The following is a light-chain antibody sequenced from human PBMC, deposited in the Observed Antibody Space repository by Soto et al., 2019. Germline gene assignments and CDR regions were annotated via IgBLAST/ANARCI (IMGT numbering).Light chain of an antibody. CDR1: QRVSSS. Sequence: ETVLTQSPGTLSLSPGERSTLSCRASQRVSSSGLDWYEPTPGQDHRLIIYGEYTRANGIPVRFSGSGSGTEFTITISSLQYEDFAVYYCQQYNNWPPLNFGGGTKVDIK. J-gene: IGKJ4*01. V-gene: IGKV3-15*01. CDR3: QQYNNWPPLN. CDR2: GEY.